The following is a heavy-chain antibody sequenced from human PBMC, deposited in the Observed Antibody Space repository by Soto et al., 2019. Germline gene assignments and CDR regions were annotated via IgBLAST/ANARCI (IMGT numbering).Heavy chain of an antibody. CDR2: IFDAATA. V-gene: IGHV4-61*01. CDR3: ARDRRGRADGFIYYYGMEV. D-gene: IGHD6-13*01. CDR1: GESVGRGTNY. Sequence: QVQLQESGPGLMKPSGTLSLICSVSGESVGRGTNYWSWVRQAPGRGLEWIGYIFDAATAIYNPSFQSRVSISLDAAKSQVSLKLTSVTAADTAIYYCARDRRGRADGFIYYYGMEVWGQGTSVTASS. J-gene: IGHJ6*02.